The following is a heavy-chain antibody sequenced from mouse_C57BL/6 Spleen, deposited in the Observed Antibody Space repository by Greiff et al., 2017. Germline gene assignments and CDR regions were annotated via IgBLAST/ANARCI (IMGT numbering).Heavy chain of an antibody. CDR2: IYPGDGDT. J-gene: IGHJ3*01. Sequence: VQLVESGPELVKPGASVKISCKASGYAFSSSWMNWVKQRPGKGLEWIGRIYPGDGDTNYNGKFKGKATLTADKSSSTAYMQLSSLTSEDSAVYFCAKSSNWAPFAYWGQGTLVTVSA. V-gene: IGHV1-82*01. CDR1: GYAFSSSW. D-gene: IGHD4-1*01. CDR3: AKSSNWAPFAY.